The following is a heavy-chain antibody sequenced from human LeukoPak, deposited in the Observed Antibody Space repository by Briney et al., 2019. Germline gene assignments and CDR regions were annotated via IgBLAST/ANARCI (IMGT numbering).Heavy chain of an antibody. J-gene: IGHJ5*02. Sequence: GGSLRLSCVASGFDFSSYAMTCVRQAPGRGLEWVSTIGAYAARTYYADSVKGRFTTSRENSKSTLSLQMNSLRAEDTALYYCAKDPLGGGSSLINWFDPWGQGTLVTVSS. CDR1: GFDFSSYA. V-gene: IGHV3-23*01. D-gene: IGHD1-26*01. CDR2: IGAYAART. CDR3: AKDPLGGGSSLINWFDP.